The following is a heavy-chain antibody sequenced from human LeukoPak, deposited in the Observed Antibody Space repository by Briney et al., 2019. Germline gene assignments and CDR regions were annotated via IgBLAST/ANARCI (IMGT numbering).Heavy chain of an antibody. CDR1: GFTFSDYY. CDR2: ISSSGSTI. D-gene: IGHD2-15*01. J-gene: IGHJ6*03. CDR3: ARNAYCSGGSCLSFDYYYYYMDV. Sequence: GGSLRLSCAASGFTFSDYYMSWIRQAPGKGLEWVSYISSSGSTIYYADSVKGRFTISRDNAKNSLYLQMNSLRAEDTAVYYCARNAYCSGGSCLSFDYYYYYMDVWGKGTTVTISS. V-gene: IGHV3-11*01.